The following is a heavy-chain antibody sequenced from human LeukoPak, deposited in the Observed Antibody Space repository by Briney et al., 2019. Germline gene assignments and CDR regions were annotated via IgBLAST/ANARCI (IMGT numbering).Heavy chain of an antibody. Sequence: GGSLRLSCAASGFTFSGSAMHWVRQASGKGLEWVGRIRSKANSYATAYAASVKGRFTISRDDSKNTAYLQMNSLKTEDTAVYYCTRQLHSSSYRFDPWGQGTLVTVSS. D-gene: IGHD6-6*01. CDR1: GFTFSGSA. CDR3: TRQLHSSSYRFDP. CDR2: IRSKANSYAT. J-gene: IGHJ5*02. V-gene: IGHV3-73*01.